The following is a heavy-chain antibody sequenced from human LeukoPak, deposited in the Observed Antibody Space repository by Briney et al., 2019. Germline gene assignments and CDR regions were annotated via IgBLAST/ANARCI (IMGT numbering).Heavy chain of an antibody. CDR2: IYHSGST. CDR3: ASGRDKRAVETLTGYYDY. V-gene: IGHV4-30-2*01. Sequence: SQTLSLTCTVSGGSISSGGYYWSWIRQPPGKGLEWIGYIYHSGSTYYNPSLKSRVTISVDRSKNQFSLKLSSVTAADTAVYYCASGRDKRAVETLTGYYDYWGQGTLVTVSS. D-gene: IGHD3-9*01. CDR1: GGSISSGGYY. J-gene: IGHJ4*02.